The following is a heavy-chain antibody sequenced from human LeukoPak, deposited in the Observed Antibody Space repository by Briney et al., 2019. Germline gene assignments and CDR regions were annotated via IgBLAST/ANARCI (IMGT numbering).Heavy chain of an antibody. CDR1: GYTFTSSY. D-gene: IGHD1-26*01. V-gene: IGHV1-2*02. CDR3: ARDLIGGSYDMDY. CDR2: INPNSGGT. J-gene: IGHJ4*02. Sequence: ASVKVSCKASGYTFTSSYINWVRQPPGQGLEWRGWINPNSGGTNYAQKFQGRVTMTWDTSISTAYMELNRLRSDDTAVYYCARDLIGGSYDMDYWGQGSMVTVSS.